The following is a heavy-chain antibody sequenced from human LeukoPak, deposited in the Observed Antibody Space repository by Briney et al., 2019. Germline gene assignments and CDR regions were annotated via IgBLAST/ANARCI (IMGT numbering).Heavy chain of an antibody. CDR1: GFTFSSYG. CDR3: AKDLRYCSSTSCYPFYYYYMDV. J-gene: IGHJ6*03. D-gene: IGHD2-2*01. CDR2: ISYDGSNK. V-gene: IGHV3-30*18. Sequence: PGGSLRLSCAASGFTFSSYGMHWVRQAPGKGLVWVAVISYDGSNKYYADSVKGRFTISRDNSKNTLYLQMNSLRAEDTAVYYCAKDLRYCSSTSCYPFYYYYMDVWGKGTTVTVSS.